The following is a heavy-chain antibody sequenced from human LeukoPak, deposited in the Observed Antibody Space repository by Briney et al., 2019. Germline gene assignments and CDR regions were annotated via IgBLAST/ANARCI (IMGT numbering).Heavy chain of an antibody. J-gene: IGHJ4*02. CDR1: GFTFSSYS. V-gene: IGHV3-21*01. Sequence: PGGSLRLSCAASGFTFSSYSMNWVRQAPGKGLEWVSSISSSSYIYYADSVKGRFTISRDNAKNSLYLQMNSLRAEDTAVYYCASLRATPGGDCYHYWGQGTLVTVSS. CDR3: ASLRATPGGDCYHY. CDR2: ISSSSYI. D-gene: IGHD2-21*02.